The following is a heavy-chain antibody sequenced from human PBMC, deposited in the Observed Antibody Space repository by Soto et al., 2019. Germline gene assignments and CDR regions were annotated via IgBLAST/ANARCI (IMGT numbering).Heavy chain of an antibody. CDR2: ICYDGSNK. J-gene: IGHJ4*02. Sequence: PXGSLRLSFAASGFTFSSYCMHWVRQAPGKGLEWVAGICYDGSNKYYADSVKGRFTISRDNSKNTLYLQMNSLRAEDTAVYYCARDPQASDILTGYLKYWGQGTLVTVSS. D-gene: IGHD3-9*01. V-gene: IGHV3-33*01. CDR3: ARDPQASDILTGYLKY. CDR1: GFTFSSYC.